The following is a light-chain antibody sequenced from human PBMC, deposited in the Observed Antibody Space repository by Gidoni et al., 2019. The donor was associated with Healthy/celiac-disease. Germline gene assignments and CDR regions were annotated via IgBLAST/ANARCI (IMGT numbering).Light chain of an antibody. J-gene: IGKJ2*01. CDR2: WAS. Sequence: QSVLYSSNNKNYLAWYQQKPGQPPKLLIYWASTRESGVPDRFSGSGSGTDFTLTISSLQAEDVAVYYCQQYYSTPHTFGQXTKLEIK. CDR1: QSVLYSSNNKNY. V-gene: IGKV4-1*01. CDR3: QQYYSTPHT.